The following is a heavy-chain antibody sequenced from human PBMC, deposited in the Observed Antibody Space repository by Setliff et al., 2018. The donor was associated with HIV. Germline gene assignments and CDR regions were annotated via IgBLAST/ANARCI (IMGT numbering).Heavy chain of an antibody. Sequence: VGSLRLSCAASGFTVSDTHMTWVRQAPGKGLEWVSFIYSDGRTYYAESVKGRFTISRDDSKNTLYLQMHSLRVEDTAAYYCAKGVKWLDPWGQGIQVTVSS. D-gene: IGHD3-16*01. J-gene: IGHJ5*02. CDR3: AKGVKWLDP. CDR1: GFTVSDTH. V-gene: IGHV3-53*01. CDR2: IYSDGRT.